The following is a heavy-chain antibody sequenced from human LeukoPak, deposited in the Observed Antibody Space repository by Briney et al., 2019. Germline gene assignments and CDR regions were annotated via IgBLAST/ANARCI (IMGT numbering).Heavy chain of an antibody. D-gene: IGHD2-15*01. Sequence: SETLSLTCTVSGGTISSYYWSWIRQPAGKGLEWIGRIYYSGSTNYNPSLKSRVTISVDTSKNQFSLKLSSVTAADTAVYYCARDCSGGSCLDYWGQGTLVTVSS. V-gene: IGHV4-4*07. J-gene: IGHJ4*02. CDR3: ARDCSGGSCLDY. CDR2: IYYSGST. CDR1: GGTISSYY.